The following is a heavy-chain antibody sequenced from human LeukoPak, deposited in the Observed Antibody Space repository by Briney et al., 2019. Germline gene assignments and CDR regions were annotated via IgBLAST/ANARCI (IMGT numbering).Heavy chain of an antibody. J-gene: IGHJ4*02. CDR1: GFTFSSYS. CDR2: ISSSSSTI. CDR3: ARAGRGLRYFDWLTYDY. Sequence: GGSLRLSCAASGFTFSSYSMNWVRQAPGKGLEWVSYISSSSSTIYYADSVKGRFTISRDNAKNSLYLQMNSLRAEDTAVYYCARAGRGLRYFDWLTYDYWGQGTLVTVSS. D-gene: IGHD3-9*01. V-gene: IGHV3-48*01.